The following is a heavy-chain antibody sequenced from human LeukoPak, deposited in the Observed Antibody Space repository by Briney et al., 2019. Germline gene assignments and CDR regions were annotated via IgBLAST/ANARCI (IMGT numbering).Heavy chain of an antibody. J-gene: IGHJ4*02. CDR2: INPNSGGT. CDR1: GYTFTGYY. Sequence: EASVKVSCKASGYTFTGYYIHRMRQAPGQGLEWMGWINPNSGGTKYAQRFQGRVTVTRDTSTSTAYLELSGLRADDTAAYYCARVEYCTKGVCINFDLWGQGTLVTVSS. CDR3: ARVEYCTKGVCINFDL. D-gene: IGHD2-8*01. V-gene: IGHV1-2*02.